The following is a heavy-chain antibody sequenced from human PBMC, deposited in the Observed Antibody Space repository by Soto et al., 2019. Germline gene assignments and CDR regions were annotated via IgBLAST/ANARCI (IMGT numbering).Heavy chain of an antibody. CDR2: ISAYNGNT. Sequence: GASVKVSCKSSGYTFTSYGISWVRQAPGQGLEWMGWISAYNGNTNYAQKLQGRVTMTTDTSTSTAYMELRSLRSDDTAVYYCARDRTPVKGYDFWSGYYPNWFDPWGQGTLVTVSS. J-gene: IGHJ5*02. V-gene: IGHV1-18*01. CDR3: ARDRTPVKGYDFWSGYYPNWFDP. CDR1: GYTFTSYG. D-gene: IGHD3-3*01.